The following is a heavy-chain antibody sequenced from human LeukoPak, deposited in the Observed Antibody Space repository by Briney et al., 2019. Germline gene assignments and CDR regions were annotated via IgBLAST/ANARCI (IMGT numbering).Heavy chain of an antibody. CDR3: ARGGLFYYGSGSTYYGMDV. Sequence: PSETLSLTCAVYGGSFSGYYWSWIRQPPGKGLEWIGEINHSGSTNYNPSLKSRVTISVDTSKNQFPLKLSSVTAADTAVYYCARGGLFYYGSGSTYYGMDVWGQGTTVTVSS. CDR2: INHSGST. D-gene: IGHD3-10*01. CDR1: GGSFSGYY. J-gene: IGHJ6*02. V-gene: IGHV4-34*01.